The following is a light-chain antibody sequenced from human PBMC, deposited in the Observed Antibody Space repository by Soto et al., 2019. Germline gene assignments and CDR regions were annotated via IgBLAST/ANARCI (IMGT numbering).Light chain of an antibody. CDR3: TSWTTSTTMI. CDR1: RSDIGAYNF. CDR2: DVS. V-gene: IGLV2-14*03. J-gene: IGLJ2*01. Sequence: QSVLTQPASVSGSPGQSITITCDGTRSDIGAYNFVSWYQQHPGEVPKLMLYDVSIRPSGVSNRFSGSKSGNTASLTISGLQAEDEADYYCTSWTTSTTMIFGGGTKVTVL.